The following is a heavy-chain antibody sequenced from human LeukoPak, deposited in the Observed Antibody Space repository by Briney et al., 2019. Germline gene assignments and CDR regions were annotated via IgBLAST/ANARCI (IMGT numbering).Heavy chain of an antibody. Sequence: GGSLRLSCAASGFTFSSYAMHWVRQAPGKGLEWVSSISSSSSYIYYADSVKGRFTISRDNAKNSLYLQMNSLRAEDTAVYYCARDNGGGNDFWSGYYYGSSDNWFDPWGQGTLVTVSS. CDR2: ISSSSSYI. V-gene: IGHV3-21*01. CDR3: ARDNGGGNDFWSGYYYGSSDNWFDP. D-gene: IGHD3-3*01. CDR1: GFTFSSYA. J-gene: IGHJ5*02.